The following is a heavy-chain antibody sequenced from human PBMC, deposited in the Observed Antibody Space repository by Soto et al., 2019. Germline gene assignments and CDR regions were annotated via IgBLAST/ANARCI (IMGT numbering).Heavy chain of an antibody. V-gene: IGHV3-30-3*01. CDR2: ISYDVSNK. Sequence: GGSLRLSCAASGFTFSSYAMHWVRQAPGKGLGWVAVISYDVSNKYYADSVKGRFTISRDNSKNTLYLQMNSLRAEDTAVYYCARELGYCSSTSCYQGWIQLSPFDYWGQGTLVTVSS. D-gene: IGHD2-2*01. CDR3: ARELGYCSSTSCYQGWIQLSPFDY. J-gene: IGHJ4*02. CDR1: GFTFSSYA.